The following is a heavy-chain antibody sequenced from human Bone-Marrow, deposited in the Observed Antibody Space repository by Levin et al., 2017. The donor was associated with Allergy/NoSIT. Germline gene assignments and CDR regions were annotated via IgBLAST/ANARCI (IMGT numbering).Heavy chain of an antibody. D-gene: IGHD6-6*01. CDR3: AKDMAARGNYYYGMDV. Sequence: PGGSLRLSCAASGFTFDDYAMHWVRQAPGKGLEWVSGISWNSGSIGYADSVKGRFTISRDNAKNSLYLQMNSLRAEDTALYYCAKDMAARGNYYYGMDVWGQGTTVTVSS. CDR1: GFTFDDYA. J-gene: IGHJ6*02. V-gene: IGHV3-9*01. CDR2: ISWNSGSI.